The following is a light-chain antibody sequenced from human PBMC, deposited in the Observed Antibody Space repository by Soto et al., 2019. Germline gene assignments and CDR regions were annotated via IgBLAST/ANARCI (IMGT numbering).Light chain of an antibody. CDR1: QTINTW. V-gene: IGKV1-5*01. Sequence: DIQMTQSPSSLSASVGDRVTITCRASQTINTWLAWYQQKPGRAPELLIYSASTLQSGVPSRFSGSGSGTAFTLTISGLQSEDFATYYCQQYYSVPPTFGQGTKV. CDR3: QQYYSVPPT. CDR2: SAS. J-gene: IGKJ1*01.